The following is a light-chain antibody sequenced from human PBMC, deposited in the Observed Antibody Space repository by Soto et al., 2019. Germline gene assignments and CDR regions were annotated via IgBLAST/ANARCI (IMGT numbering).Light chain of an antibody. Sequence: EIVLTQSPATLSLSPGERATLSCRASQSVSSYLAWYQQKPGQAPRLLNYDASNRATCIPARFSGSGSGTDFTLTISSLEPEDFAVYYCQQRSNWPPLPFGGGTKVEIK. V-gene: IGKV3-11*01. J-gene: IGKJ4*01. CDR2: DAS. CDR3: QQRSNWPPLP. CDR1: QSVSSY.